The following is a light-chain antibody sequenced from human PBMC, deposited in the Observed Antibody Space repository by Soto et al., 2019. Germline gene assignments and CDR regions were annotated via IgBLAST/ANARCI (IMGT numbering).Light chain of an antibody. CDR1: SSNIGSNT. J-gene: IGLJ2*01. Sequence: QSVLTQPPSASGTPGQRVTISCSGSSSNIGSNTVNWYQQLPGTAPKLLIYNNHQRPSGVPDRFSGSKSGTSASLAISGLQSEDEADYYCAAWDDSLHGVVFGGGTKLTVL. CDR3: AAWDDSLHGVV. CDR2: NNH. V-gene: IGLV1-44*01.